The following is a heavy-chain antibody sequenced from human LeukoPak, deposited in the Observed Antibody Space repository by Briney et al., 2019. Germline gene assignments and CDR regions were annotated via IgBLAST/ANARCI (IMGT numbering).Heavy chain of an antibody. V-gene: IGHV4-39*07. J-gene: IGHJ3*02. D-gene: IGHD3-22*01. CDR1: GGSISSSSYY. Sequence: SETLSLTCTVSGGSISSSSYYWGWIRQPPGKGLEWIGSIYYSGSTYYNPSLKSRVTISVDTSKNQFSLNLSSVTAADTAAYYCARDMGYYYDTSGYYWDAFDIWGQGTMVTVSS. CDR2: IYYSGST. CDR3: ARDMGYYYDTSGYYWDAFDI.